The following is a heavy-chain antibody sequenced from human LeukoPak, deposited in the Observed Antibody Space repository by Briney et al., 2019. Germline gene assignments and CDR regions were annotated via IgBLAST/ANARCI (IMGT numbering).Heavy chain of an antibody. V-gene: IGHV4-39*07. J-gene: IGHJ5*02. CDR1: GAVFSGHY. Sequence: SETLSLTCTVSGAVFSGHYWSWIRQPPGKGLEWIGSIYYSGSTYHNPSLKSRVTISVDTSKNQFSLKLSSVTAADTAVYYCARANFNRRAFDPWGQGTLVTVSS. CDR2: IYYSGST. D-gene: IGHD1-14*01. CDR3: ARANFNRRAFDP.